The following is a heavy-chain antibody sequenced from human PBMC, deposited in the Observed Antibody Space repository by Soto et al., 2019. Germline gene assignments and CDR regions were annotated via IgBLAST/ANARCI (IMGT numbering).Heavy chain of an antibody. CDR1: GGSISSGDYY. J-gene: IGHJ6*02. CDR2: IYYSGST. Sequence: SEPLSLTCTVSGGSISSGDYYWSWIRQPPGKGLEWIGYIYYSGSTYYNPSLKSRVTISVDTSKNQFSLKLSSVTAADTAVYYCARDIRFGELPGYYYYGMDVWGQGTTVTVSS. CDR3: ARDIRFGELPGYYYYGMDV. D-gene: IGHD3-10*01. V-gene: IGHV4-30-4*01.